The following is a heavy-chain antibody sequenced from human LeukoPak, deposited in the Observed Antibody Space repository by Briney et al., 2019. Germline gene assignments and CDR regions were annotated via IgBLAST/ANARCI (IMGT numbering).Heavy chain of an antibody. Sequence: GGSLRLSSAASGFTFSSHGMHWVRQAPGKGLEWVAVISYDGSNKYYADSVKGRFTISRDNSKNTLYLQMNSLRTEDTAVYYCAKDQSNDYDSSGFDYWGQGTLVTVSS. CDR3: AKDQSNDYDSSGFDY. CDR1: GFTFSSHG. D-gene: IGHD3-22*01. CDR2: ISYDGSNK. J-gene: IGHJ4*02. V-gene: IGHV3-30*18.